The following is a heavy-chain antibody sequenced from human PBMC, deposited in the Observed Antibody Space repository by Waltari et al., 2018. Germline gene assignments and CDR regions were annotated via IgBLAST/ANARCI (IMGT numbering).Heavy chain of an antibody. D-gene: IGHD2-15*01. Sequence: QLQLQESGPGLVKPSGTLSLICDVSGDSMNYLCSWVRQPPGKGLEWIGQVLGSGRTNYNPSFASRVTISLDTSTHQFALKMTSATAADTALYYCARDRGRGLYLDTWGQGILVTVSP. V-gene: IGHV4-4*02. J-gene: IGHJ4*02. CDR3: ARDRGRGLYLDT. CDR1: GDSMNYL. CDR2: VLGSGRT.